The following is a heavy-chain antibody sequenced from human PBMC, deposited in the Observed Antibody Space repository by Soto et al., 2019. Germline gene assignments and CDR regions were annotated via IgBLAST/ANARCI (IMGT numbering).Heavy chain of an antibody. CDR2: VSPPFRTS. D-gene: IGHD3-10*01. V-gene: IGHV1-69*01. Sequence: QVQLVQSGAEVKKPGSSVKVSCKTSGVSFNNNGIGWVRQAPGHGLEWMGGVSPPFRTSNYALKFQGRISIPAEASTGTVNMELSSLTSEDTAQYYCARVLYYGSGSYSPYGMDVWGQGTTVTVSS. CDR3: ARVLYYGSGSYSPYGMDV. J-gene: IGHJ6*02. CDR1: GVSFNNNG.